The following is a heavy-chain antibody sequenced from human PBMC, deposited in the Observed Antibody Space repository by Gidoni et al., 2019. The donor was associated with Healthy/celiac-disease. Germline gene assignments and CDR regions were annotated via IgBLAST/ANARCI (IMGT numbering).Heavy chain of an antibody. Sequence: EVLLVESVGVLVKPGCSLRLSCSASGFPFSSYSMNWVRQAPGKGLEWVSSISSSSSYIYYADSVKGRFTISRDNAKNSLYLQMNSLRAEDTAVYYCARDRGSYYGMDVWGQGTTVTVSS. CDR2: ISSSSSYI. CDR3: ARDRGSYYGMDV. V-gene: IGHV3-21*01. CDR1: GFPFSSYS. D-gene: IGHD3-10*01. J-gene: IGHJ6*02.